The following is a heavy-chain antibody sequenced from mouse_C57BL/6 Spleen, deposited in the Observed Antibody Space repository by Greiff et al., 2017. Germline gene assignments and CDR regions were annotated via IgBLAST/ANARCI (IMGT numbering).Heavy chain of an antibody. V-gene: IGHV1-53*01. CDR3: ARSKYSNCGSFDY. J-gene: IGHJ2*01. CDR1: GYTFTSYW. Sequence: QVQLQQPGTELVMPGASVKLSCKASGYTFTSYWMHWVKQRPGQGLEWIGNINPSDGGTNYNEKFKSKATLTVDKSSSTAYMQLSSLTSEDSAVYYCARSKYSNCGSFDYWGQGTTLTVSS. CDR2: INPSDGGT. D-gene: IGHD2-5*01.